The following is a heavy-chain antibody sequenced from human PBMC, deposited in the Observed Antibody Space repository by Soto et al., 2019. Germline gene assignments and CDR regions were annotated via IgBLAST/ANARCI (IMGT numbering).Heavy chain of an antibody. D-gene: IGHD5-12*01. CDR3: ARTLYVDIVATGF. CDR1: GGSISSSSYH. V-gene: IGHV4-39*01. J-gene: IGHJ4*02. CDR2: MFYGGST. Sequence: QLQLQESGPGLVKPSETLSLTCTVSGGSISSSSYHWGWIRQPPGKGLEWIGSMFYGGSTYYNPSLKSRVTIFVDTSKSQFSLKLSSVTAADTAVYYCARTLYVDIVATGFWGQGTLVTVSS.